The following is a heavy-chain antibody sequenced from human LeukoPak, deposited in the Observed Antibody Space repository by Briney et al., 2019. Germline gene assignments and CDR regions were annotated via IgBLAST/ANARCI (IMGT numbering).Heavy chain of an antibody. J-gene: IGHJ4*02. D-gene: IGHD4-11*01. CDR2: ISSISSYI. CDR1: GFPVSSSS. Sequence: GGSLILSCAASGFPVSSSSMSWVRQAPGKGLEWLTSISSISSYIYYADSVKGRFTIYIDNAKNSLYLQMNSLSAEDTAVYYWPRGGTVITLDYGSRGQGTLVTVSS. CDR3: PRGGTVITLDYGS. V-gene: IGHV3-21*01.